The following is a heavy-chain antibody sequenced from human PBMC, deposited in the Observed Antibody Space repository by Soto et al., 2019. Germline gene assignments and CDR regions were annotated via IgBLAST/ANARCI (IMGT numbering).Heavy chain of an antibody. J-gene: IGHJ4*02. CDR3: ARDLGNNYGPYAY. V-gene: IGHV3-30-3*01. CDR2: RSYDGCNK. Sequence: GVSLRLSGLASGFTFSNYAMNRVRQAPGKGLEWVAFRSYDGCNKYYADSGKGRITISRDNPRNTLYLQMTNLSGECTDRYYCARDLGNNYGPYAYWGQGSLVTVSS. CDR1: GFTFSNYA. D-gene: IGHD4-17*01.